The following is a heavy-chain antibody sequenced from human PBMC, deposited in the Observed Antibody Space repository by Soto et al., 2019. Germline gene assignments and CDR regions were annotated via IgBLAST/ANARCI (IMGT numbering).Heavy chain of an antibody. D-gene: IGHD2-2*02. CDR1: GFTFSSYA. V-gene: IGHV3-23*01. CDR3: AKDKVPAAIYAFDI. Sequence: GGSLRLSCAASGFTFSSYAMSWVRQAPGRGLEWVSTISGSGGTTYYADPVKGRFTISRDNSKNTLYLQMNSLRAEDTAVYYCAKDKVPAAIYAFDIWGQGTMVTVSS. CDR2: ISGSGGTT. J-gene: IGHJ3*02.